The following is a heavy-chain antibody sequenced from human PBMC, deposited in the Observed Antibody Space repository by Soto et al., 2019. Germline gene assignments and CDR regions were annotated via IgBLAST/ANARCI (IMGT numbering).Heavy chain of an antibody. CDR3: ASDSAPAPTAMDKPNYDSSGYNSSDEPDS. CDR1: GYTFTSYA. V-gene: IGHV1-3*01. CDR2: INAGNGNT. Sequence: GASVKVSCKAYGYTFTSYAMHWVRQAPGQRLEWMGWINAGNGNTKYSQKFQGRVTITRDTSASTDYMELSSLRSEDTAVYYCASDSAPAPTAMDKPNYDSSGYNSSDEPDSWGQRALLTVSS. J-gene: IGHJ5*01. D-gene: IGHD3-22*01.